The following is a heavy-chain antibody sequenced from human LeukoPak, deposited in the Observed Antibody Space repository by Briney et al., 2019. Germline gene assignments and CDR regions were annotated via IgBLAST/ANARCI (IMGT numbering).Heavy chain of an antibody. V-gene: IGHV1-2*02. CDR2: INPKSGGT. J-gene: IGHJ5*02. Sequence: ASVKVSCKASGYSFTGHYMHWVRQAPGQGLEWMGWINPKSGGTNYAQKFQGRVTMTRDTSTSTVYMELSSLRSEDTAVYYCARDPYYYDSSGKSSRFDPWGQGTLVTVSS. CDR3: ARDPYYYDSSGKSSRFDP. D-gene: IGHD3-22*01. CDR1: GYSFTGHY.